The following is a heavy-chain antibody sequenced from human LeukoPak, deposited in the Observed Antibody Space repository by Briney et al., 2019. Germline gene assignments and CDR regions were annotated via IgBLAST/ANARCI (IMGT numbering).Heavy chain of an antibody. J-gene: IGHJ4*02. D-gene: IGHD5-12*01. Sequence: PSGTLSLTCAVSGASIFSGNWWSWVRQPPGKGLEWIGEIYHSGRANYNLSLKSRVTISLDKSKNQFSLNLSSVTAADTALYYCASSDGLPPRSDSSYDVFDYWGQGTLVTVSS. V-gene: IGHV4-4*02. CDR2: IYHSGRA. CDR3: ASSDGLPPRSDSSYDVFDY. CDR1: GASIFSGNW.